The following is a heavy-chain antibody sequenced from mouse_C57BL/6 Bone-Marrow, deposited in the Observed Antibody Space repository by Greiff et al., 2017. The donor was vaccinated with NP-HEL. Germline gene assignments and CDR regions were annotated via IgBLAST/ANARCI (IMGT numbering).Heavy chain of an antibody. D-gene: IGHD3-2*02. Sequence: EVKLVESGGGLVQPGGSLKLSCAASGFTFSDYGMAWVRQAPRKGPEWVAFISNLAYSIYYADTVTGRFTISRENAKNTLYLEMSSLRSEDTAMYYCARQTAQASWFAYWGQGTLVTVSA. CDR1: GFTFSDYG. CDR3: ARQTAQASWFAY. CDR2: ISNLAYSI. J-gene: IGHJ3*01. V-gene: IGHV5-15*04.